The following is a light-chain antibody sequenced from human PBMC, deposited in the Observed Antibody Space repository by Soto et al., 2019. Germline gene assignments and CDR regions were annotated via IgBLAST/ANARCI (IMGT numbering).Light chain of an antibody. CDR2: EVS. CDR3: CSYAGSSTLV. CDR1: SSDVGSYNL. Sequence: QSALTQPASVSGSPGQSITISCTGTSSDVGSYNLVSWYQQHPGKAPKLMIYEVSKRPSGVSNRFSGSKSGNTASLTNSGLQAEDEADYYCCSYAGSSTLVFGGGTKVTVL. J-gene: IGLJ2*01. V-gene: IGLV2-23*02.